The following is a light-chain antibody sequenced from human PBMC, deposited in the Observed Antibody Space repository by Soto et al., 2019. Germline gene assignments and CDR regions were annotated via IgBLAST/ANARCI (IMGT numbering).Light chain of an antibody. CDR1: SSDVGAYNY. J-gene: IGLJ1*01. CDR3: SSFTSSSTRV. V-gene: IGLV2-14*01. Sequence: QSVLTQSASVSGSPGQSITISCTGTSSDVGAYNYVSWYQQHPGKAPKLIIYDVSNRPSGVSNRFSGSKSGNTASLTISALQAEDEAGYYCSSFTSSSTRVFGTGTKVTV. CDR2: DVS.